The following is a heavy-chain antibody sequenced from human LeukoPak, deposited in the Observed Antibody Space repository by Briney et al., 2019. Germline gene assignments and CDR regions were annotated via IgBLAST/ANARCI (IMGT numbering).Heavy chain of an antibody. D-gene: IGHD2-2*01. CDR1: GGSTSSSSYF. J-gene: IGHJ4*02. CDR3: ARHGNIVIVPAALGFDY. Sequence: SETLSLTCTVSGGSTSSSSYFWAWIRQPPGKGLEWIGSIYYSGSAYYNPSLKSRVAISVDTSKNQFSLKLSSVTAADTAVYYCARHGNIVIVPAALGFDYWGQGTLVIVSS. V-gene: IGHV4-39*01. CDR2: IYYSGSA.